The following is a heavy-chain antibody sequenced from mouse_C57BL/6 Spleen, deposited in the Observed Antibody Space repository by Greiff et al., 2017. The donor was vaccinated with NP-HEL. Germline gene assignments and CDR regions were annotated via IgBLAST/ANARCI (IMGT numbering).Heavy chain of an antibody. V-gene: IGHV1-39*01. Sequence: EVQLQQSGPELVKPGASVKISCKASGYSFTDYNMNWVKQSNGKSLEWIGVINPNYGTTSYNQKFKGKATLTVDKSSSTAYMQLNSLTSEDSAVYYCAREDYYGSSLAWFAYWGQGTLVTVSA. D-gene: IGHD1-1*01. CDR3: AREDYYGSSLAWFAY. CDR2: INPNYGTT. CDR1: GYSFTDYN. J-gene: IGHJ3*01.